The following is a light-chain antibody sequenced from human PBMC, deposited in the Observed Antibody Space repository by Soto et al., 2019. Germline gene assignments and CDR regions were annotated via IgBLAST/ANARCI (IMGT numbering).Light chain of an antibody. CDR1: QSVRRY. CDR3: QQYGSSPVT. Sequence: EIVLTQSPGTLSLSPGETLSLSCRSSQSVRRYLAWYQHKPGQAPRLLINDASNRATGIPDRFSGSGSGTDFTLTITRLEPEDFAVYYCQQYGSSPVTFGQGTRLEIK. V-gene: IGKV3-20*01. CDR2: DAS. J-gene: IGKJ5*01.